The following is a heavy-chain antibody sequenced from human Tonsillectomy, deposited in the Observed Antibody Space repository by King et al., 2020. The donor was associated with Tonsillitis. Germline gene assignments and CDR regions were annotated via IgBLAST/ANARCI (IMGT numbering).Heavy chain of an antibody. Sequence: VQLVESGGGVVQPGRSLRLSCAASGFTFSNTVMHLVRQAQGRGLEWVAFIATDGRNKFYTESVKGRFTVSRDNSKNTLYLEMNSLRAGDTALYYCTKEEMTTIFNFDYWGQGTLVTVSS. CDR3: TKEEMTTIFNFDY. CDR2: IATDGRNK. J-gene: IGHJ4*02. D-gene: IGHD5-24*01. V-gene: IGHV3-30*18. CDR1: GFTFSNTV.